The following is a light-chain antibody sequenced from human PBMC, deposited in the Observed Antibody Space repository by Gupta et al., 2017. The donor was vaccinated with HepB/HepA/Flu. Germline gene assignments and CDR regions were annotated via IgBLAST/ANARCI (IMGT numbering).Light chain of an antibody. V-gene: IGLV2-14*01. CDR1: SSDVGYYNY. Sequence: SALTQPASVSGSPGQSITISCSGTSSDVGYYNYVSWYQQYPGKAPKLMIYDVSYRPSGVSNRFSGSKSANTASLTIAGLQAEDEADYYCSAYTSRNTLLFGGGTKLTVL. CDR2: DVS. CDR3: SAYTSRNTLL. J-gene: IGLJ2*01.